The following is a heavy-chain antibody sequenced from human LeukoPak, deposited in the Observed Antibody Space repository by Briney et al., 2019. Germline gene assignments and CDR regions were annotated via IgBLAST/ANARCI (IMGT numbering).Heavy chain of an antibody. D-gene: IGHD6-19*01. V-gene: IGHV3-48*01. CDR3: TTFAHIRIAVADDFDY. Sequence: GGSLRLSCAASGFTFSSYSMNWVRQAPGKGLEWVSYISSSSSTIYYADSVKGRFTISRDNAKNSLYLQMNSLKTEDTAVYYCTTFAHIRIAVADDFDYWGQGTLVTVSS. J-gene: IGHJ4*02. CDR1: GFTFSSYS. CDR2: ISSSSSTI.